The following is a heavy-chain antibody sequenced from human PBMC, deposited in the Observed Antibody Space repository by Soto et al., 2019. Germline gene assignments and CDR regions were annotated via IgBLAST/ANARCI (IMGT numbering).Heavy chain of an antibody. J-gene: IGHJ4*02. CDR1: GGSLSTNP. Sequence: ASVKVSCKASGGSLSTNPISWVRQAPGQGLEWMGGTGSGTGPGNHAQKFQGRLTVTADKSTSTVYMELTNLSSEDTAVYYCARRHSGGFFRFFDYWGQGTLVTVS. V-gene: IGHV1-69*06. D-gene: IGHD2-15*01. CDR3: ARRHSGGFFRFFDY. CDR2: TGSGTGPG.